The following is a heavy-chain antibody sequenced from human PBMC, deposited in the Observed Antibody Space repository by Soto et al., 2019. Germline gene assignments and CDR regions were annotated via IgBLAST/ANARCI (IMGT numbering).Heavy chain of an antibody. CDR2: MSGSSTFI. D-gene: IGHD6-6*01. CDR3: AREKEDEGSSSLKVYYGMDV. J-gene: IGHJ6*02. CDR1: GFTLSSFR. V-gene: IGHV3-21*01. Sequence: GGSLRLSCAASGFTLSSFRMTWVRQAPGRGLEWVSSMSGSSTFIHYADSVKGRFTISRDNAKKSLFLQMNSLRTEDTAIYYCAREKEDEGSSSLKVYYGMDVWGQGTTVTVSS.